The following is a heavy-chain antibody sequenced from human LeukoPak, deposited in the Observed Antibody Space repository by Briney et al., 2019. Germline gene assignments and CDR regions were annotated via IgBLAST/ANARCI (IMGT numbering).Heavy chain of an antibody. CDR3: ARDFCSGGSCYPDAFDI. D-gene: IGHD2-15*01. CDR1: GFNVSSYE. CDR2: ISSSGSTI. V-gene: IGHV3-48*03. J-gene: IGHJ3*02. Sequence: GGSLRLSCAASGFNVSSYEMNWVRQAPGKGLEWVSYISSSGSTIYHADSVKGRFTISRDNAKNSLYLQMNSLRAEDTAVYYCARDFCSGGSCYPDAFDIWGQGTMVTVSS.